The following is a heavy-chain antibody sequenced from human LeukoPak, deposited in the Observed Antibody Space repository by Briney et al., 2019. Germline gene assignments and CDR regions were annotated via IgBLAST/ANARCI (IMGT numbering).Heavy chain of an antibody. CDR2: ISYDGSNK. J-gene: IGHJ4*02. CDR1: GFTFSSYG. Sequence: GGSLRLSCAASGFTFSSYGMHWVRQAPGKGLEWVAVISYDGSNKYYADSVKGRFTISRDNSKNTLYLQMNSLRAEDTAVYYCVKDSGLLYFDYWGQGTLVTVSS. CDR3: VKDSGLLYFDY. V-gene: IGHV3-30*18. D-gene: IGHD1-26*01.